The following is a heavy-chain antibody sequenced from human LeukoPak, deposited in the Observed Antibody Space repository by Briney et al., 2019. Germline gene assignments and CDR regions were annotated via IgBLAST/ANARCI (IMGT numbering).Heavy chain of an antibody. CDR2: IYHSGST. Sequence: PSETLSLTCAVSGGSISSSNWWSWVRQPPGKGLEWIGEIYHSGSTNYNPSLKSRVTISVDKSKNQFSLKLSPVTAADTAVYYCARFHPITGTTADRNFDYWGQGTLVTVSS. J-gene: IGHJ4*02. D-gene: IGHD1-20*01. CDR1: GGSISSSNW. V-gene: IGHV4-4*02. CDR3: ARFHPITGTTADRNFDY.